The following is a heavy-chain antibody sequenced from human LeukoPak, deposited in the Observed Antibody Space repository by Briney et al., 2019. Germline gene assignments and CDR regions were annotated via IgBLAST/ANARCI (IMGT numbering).Heavy chain of an antibody. J-gene: IGHJ4*02. CDR2: IYPGDSNT. V-gene: IGHV5-51*01. Sequence: ESLKISCKGSGYSFTNNWIAWVRQMPGKGLEWMGLIYPGDSNTRYSPSFQGQVTIAADNSISTAYLQWSSLKASDTAMYYCARRGRSSNYFDYWGQGTLVTVSS. CDR3: ARRGRSSNYFDY. D-gene: IGHD6-6*01. CDR1: GYSFTNNW.